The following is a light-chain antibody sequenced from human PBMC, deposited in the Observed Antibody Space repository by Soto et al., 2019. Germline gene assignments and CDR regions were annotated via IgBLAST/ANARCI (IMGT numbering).Light chain of an antibody. Sequence: EIVLTQFPATLSLPPGARATLSCRASQSVSTVLAWYQQKPGQAPRLLIYDASISATGIPARFSGSGCGTDFTLTISSIEPEDFAVYYCQQRSNWTPSITFGQGTRLEIK. CDR1: QSVSTV. CDR3: QQRSNWTPSIT. J-gene: IGKJ5*01. V-gene: IGKV3-11*01. CDR2: DAS.